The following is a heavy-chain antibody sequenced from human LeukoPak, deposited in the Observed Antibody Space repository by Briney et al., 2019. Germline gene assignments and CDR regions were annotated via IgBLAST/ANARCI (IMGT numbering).Heavy chain of an antibody. CDR1: GYTFTGYY. CDR3: ARSGEAAAGTYYYYGMDV. V-gene: IGHV1-46*01. Sequence: ASVKVSCKASGYTFTGYYMHWVRQAPGQGLEWMGIINPSGGSTSYAQKFQGRVTMTRDTSTSTVYMELSSLRSEDTAVYYCARSGEAAAGTYYYYGMDVWGQGTTVTVSS. CDR2: INPSGGST. J-gene: IGHJ6*02. D-gene: IGHD6-13*01.